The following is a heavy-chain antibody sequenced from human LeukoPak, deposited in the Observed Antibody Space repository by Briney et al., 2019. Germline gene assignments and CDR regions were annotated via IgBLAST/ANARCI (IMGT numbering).Heavy chain of an antibody. J-gene: IGHJ3*02. D-gene: IGHD3-16*01. CDR1: GFTLRSYS. CDR3: VKTMLSFGGLIRTDGFEI. V-gene: IGHV3-64D*06. CDR2: INNNGGTT. Sequence: PGGSLSLSYSPSGFTLRSYSIHWFRQAPGKGLEYLSGINNNGGTTNYADSVKGRFTISRDNFKNTLYLQMSSLRPEDTAVYYWVKTMLSFGGLIRTDGFEIRGQGNMVTVSS.